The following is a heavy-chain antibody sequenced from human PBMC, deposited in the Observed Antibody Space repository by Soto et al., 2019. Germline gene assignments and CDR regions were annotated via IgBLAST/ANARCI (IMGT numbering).Heavy chain of an antibody. V-gene: IGHV1-18*01. Sequence: QVQLVQSGEEVKKPGASVKVSCKPSGYPFTSYGITWVRQAPGQGLEWMGWISVSNGNTNYAQNLQGRVTMTADTSTSTAYMELRNLRSDDTALYYCARGYSNSPDFWGQGTLVTVSS. D-gene: IGHD6-13*01. CDR3: ARGYSNSPDF. CDR1: GYPFTSYG. CDR2: ISVSNGNT. J-gene: IGHJ4*02.